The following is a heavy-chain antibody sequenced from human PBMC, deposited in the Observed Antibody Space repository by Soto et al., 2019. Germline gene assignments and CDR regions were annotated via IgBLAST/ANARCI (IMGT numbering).Heavy chain of an antibody. V-gene: IGHV1-69*06. CDR1: GGIFSSNT. Sequence: QVYLVQSGAEVKKPGSSVKISCKASGGIFSSNTINWVRQSAGQGLEWMGGIIPLFGTANYAEKFQGRVTITADKSTKTEYRELTSLRSEDTAVYYCASKAACGGDCYAFDSWGQGTLVTGSS. J-gene: IGHJ4*02. CDR3: ASKAACGGDCYAFDS. CDR2: IIPLFGTA. D-gene: IGHD2-21*02.